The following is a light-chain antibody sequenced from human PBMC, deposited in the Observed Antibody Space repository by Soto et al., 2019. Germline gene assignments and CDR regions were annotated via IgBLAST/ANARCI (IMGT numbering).Light chain of an antibody. CDR3: QHYNSYSEA. J-gene: IGKJ1*01. V-gene: IGKV1-5*01. CDR2: DAS. CDR1: QSISSW. Sequence: DIQMTQSPSTLSASVGDRVTITGRASQSISSWLAWYQQTKGKAPKLLIYDASSLQSGVPPRFRGSGSGTECTLPLSGLQPDDFETYYCQHYNSYSEAFGQGTKVDIK.